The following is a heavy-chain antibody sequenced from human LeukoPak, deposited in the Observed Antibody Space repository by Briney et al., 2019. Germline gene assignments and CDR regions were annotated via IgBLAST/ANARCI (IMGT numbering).Heavy chain of an antibody. J-gene: IGHJ3*02. CDR3: ARESWGRKDAFDI. Sequence: ASVKVSCKASGYTFTDYYMHYVRQAPGQGLEWMGRINPNSGAADYAQKFQGRVTMTRDTSISTAYMDLGSLKSDDTAVYYCARESWGRKDAFDIWGQGTMVTVSS. CDR1: GYTFTDYY. CDR2: INPNSGAA. V-gene: IGHV1-2*06. D-gene: IGHD3-16*01.